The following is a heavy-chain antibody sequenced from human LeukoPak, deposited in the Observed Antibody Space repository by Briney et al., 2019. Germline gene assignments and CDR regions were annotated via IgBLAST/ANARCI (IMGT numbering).Heavy chain of an antibody. V-gene: IGHV4-34*01. Sequence: SESLSLTCAVYGGSFSGYYWSWIRQPPGKGLEWIGEINHSGSTNYNPSLKSRVTISVDTSKNQFSLKLSSVTAADTAVYYCARALAYSSSSDYWGQGTLVTVSS. J-gene: IGHJ4*02. CDR1: GGSFSGYY. CDR2: INHSGST. D-gene: IGHD6-6*01. CDR3: ARALAYSSSSDY.